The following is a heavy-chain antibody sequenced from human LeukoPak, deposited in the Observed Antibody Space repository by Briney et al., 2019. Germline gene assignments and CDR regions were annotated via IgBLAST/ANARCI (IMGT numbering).Heavy chain of an antibody. CDR2: IIPIFGTA. CDR3: AVGGGYYEGATVNH. Sequence: SVKVSCKASGGTFSSYAISWVRQAPGQGLEWMGGIIPIFGTANYAQKFQGRVTITADESTSTAYMELSSLRSEDTAVYYCAVGGGYYEGATVNHWGQGTLVTVSS. CDR1: GGTFSSYA. D-gene: IGHD3-22*01. V-gene: IGHV1-69*01. J-gene: IGHJ5*02.